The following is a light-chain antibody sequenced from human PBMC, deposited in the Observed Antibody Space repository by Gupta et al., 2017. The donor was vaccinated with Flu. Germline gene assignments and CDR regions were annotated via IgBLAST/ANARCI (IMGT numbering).Light chain of an antibody. CDR3: QHADSFPLT. CDR2: PAS. V-gene: IGKV1-12*01. Sequence: DIQMTQSPSSVSASVGDRVTVTCRASQVIYSQLGWYQQKPGKAPKLLIYPASTVQSGVPSRFSGSGSETDFTLTITSRQPEDAATYYCQHADSFPLTFGRGSKVDIK. CDR1: QVIYSQ. J-gene: IGKJ4*01.